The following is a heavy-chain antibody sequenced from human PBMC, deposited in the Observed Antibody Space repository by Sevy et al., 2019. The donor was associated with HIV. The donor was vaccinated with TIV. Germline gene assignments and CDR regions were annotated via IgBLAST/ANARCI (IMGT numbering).Heavy chain of an antibody. CDR2: ISNDGGNQ. J-gene: IGHJ1*01. CDR1: GFTFRSYG. D-gene: IGHD5-12*01. V-gene: IGHV3-30*18. CDR3: AKDVSDGYNYFLDF. Sequence: GGSLRLSCAASGFTFRSYGMHWVRQAPGKGLEWVAVISNDGGNQYYADSVKGRFTISRDNSKNTVYLQMNTLRAEDRAVYYCAKDVSDGYNYFLDFGGQGALVTVSS.